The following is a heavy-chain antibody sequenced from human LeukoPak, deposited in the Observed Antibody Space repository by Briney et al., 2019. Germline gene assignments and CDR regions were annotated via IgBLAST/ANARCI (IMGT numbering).Heavy chain of an antibody. V-gene: IGHV4-59*01. J-gene: IGHJ5*02. D-gene: IGHD3-10*01. CDR1: GGSISSYY. CDR2: IYYSGST. Sequence: PSETLSLTCIVSGGSISSYYWSWIRQPPGKGLEWIGYIYYSGSTNYNPSLKSRVTISVDTSKNQFSLKLSSVTAADTAVYYCARAGGITMVRGVIDPWGQGTLVTVSS. CDR3: ARAGGITMVRGVIDP.